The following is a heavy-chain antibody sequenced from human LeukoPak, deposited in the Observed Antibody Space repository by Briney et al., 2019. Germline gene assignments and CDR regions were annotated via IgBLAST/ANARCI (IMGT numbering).Heavy chain of an antibody. CDR3: ARGRSSSWYLE. CDR1: GFTVSSNY. V-gene: IGHV3-66*01. Sequence: GGSLRLSCAASGFTVSSNYMSWVRQAPGKGLEWVSVIYSGGSTYYADSVKGRFTISRDNSKNTLYLQMNSLRAEDSAVYYCARGRSSSWYLEWGQGTLVTVSS. D-gene: IGHD6-13*01. CDR2: IYSGGST. J-gene: IGHJ4*02.